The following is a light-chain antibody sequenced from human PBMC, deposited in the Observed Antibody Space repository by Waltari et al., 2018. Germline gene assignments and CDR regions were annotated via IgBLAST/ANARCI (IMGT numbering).Light chain of an antibody. CDR2: DSS. CDR1: QSVGRF. Sequence: EIVLTQSPATLSFSPGERATLSCRASQSVGRFLAWYQRKPGLAPRLLNYDSSDRATVSPARLNRSGSGTDFTLTISSLEPEGLAFYYCQHRGNWHLLAFGQGTRLEIK. V-gene: IGKV3-11*01. J-gene: IGKJ5*01. CDR3: QHRGNWHLLA.